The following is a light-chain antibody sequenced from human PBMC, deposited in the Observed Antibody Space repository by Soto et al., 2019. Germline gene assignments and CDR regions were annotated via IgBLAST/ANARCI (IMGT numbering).Light chain of an antibody. V-gene: IGKV3-15*01. CDR1: QSVSSD. Sequence: EIVLTQSPAALSVSPGERATLSCRASQSVSSDLAWYQQRPGQSPRLLIYHASARATGVSARISGSGSGTEFTLTISSLQSEDFAVYYCQQYSHWPRTFGQGTKVEVK. J-gene: IGKJ1*01. CDR3: QQYSHWPRT. CDR2: HAS.